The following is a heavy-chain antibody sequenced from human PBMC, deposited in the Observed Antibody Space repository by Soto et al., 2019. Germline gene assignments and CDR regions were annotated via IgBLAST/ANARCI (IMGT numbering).Heavy chain of an antibody. CDR1: RFTFSSYG. D-gene: IGHD1-26*01. CDR3: AKDGRVGAIDY. J-gene: IGHJ4*02. Sequence: VVSLRLSCAASRFTFSSYGMHWVRQAPCKGLEWVAVISYDGSNKYYADSVKGRFTISRDNSKNTLHLQMNSLRAEDTAVYYCAKDGRVGAIDYWGQGTLVTVSS. CDR2: ISYDGSNK. V-gene: IGHV3-30*18.